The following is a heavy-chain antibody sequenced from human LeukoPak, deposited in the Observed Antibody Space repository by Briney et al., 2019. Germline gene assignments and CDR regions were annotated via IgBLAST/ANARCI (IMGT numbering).Heavy chain of an antibody. CDR3: ARVRCSGGSCPYYYYYYYMDV. CDR2: IHYSGST. Sequence: SETLSLTCSVSGGSISSYYWAWIRQPPGKGLEWIGSIHYSGSTYYNPSLQSRVTISIDTSKNQFSLKLRFVTAADTAVYYCARVRCSGGSCPYYYYYYYMDVWGKGTTVTVSS. CDR1: GGSISSYY. V-gene: IGHV4-39*07. J-gene: IGHJ6*03. D-gene: IGHD2-15*01.